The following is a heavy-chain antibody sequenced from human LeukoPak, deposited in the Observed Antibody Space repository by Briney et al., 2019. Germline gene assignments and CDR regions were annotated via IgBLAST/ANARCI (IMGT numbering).Heavy chain of an antibody. V-gene: IGHV1-69*01. CDR1: GGSFSTNA. CDR3: TRDLGYGNGENY. Sequence: ASVKVSCKASGGSFSTNAISWVRQAPGQGLEWMGALIPVFDTGTYSQKFQDRLTITADQSTSTVYMELSSLTSEDTAVYYCTRDLGYGNGENYWGQGTLVTVSS. D-gene: IGHD5-18*01. CDR2: LIPVFDTG. J-gene: IGHJ4*02.